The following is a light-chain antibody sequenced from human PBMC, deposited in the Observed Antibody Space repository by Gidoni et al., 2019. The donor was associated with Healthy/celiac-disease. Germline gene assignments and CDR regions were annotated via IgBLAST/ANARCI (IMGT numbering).Light chain of an antibody. V-gene: IGKV3-20*01. CDR1: QSVSSSY. Sequence: EIVLTHSPRTLSLSPGERATLSCRASQSVSSSYLAWYQQKPGQAPMLLLYGASSRATGIPDRLSGSGSGTDFTLTISRLEPEDFAVYYCQQYGSSPFTFXPXTKVDIK. J-gene: IGKJ3*01. CDR2: GAS. CDR3: QQYGSSPFT.